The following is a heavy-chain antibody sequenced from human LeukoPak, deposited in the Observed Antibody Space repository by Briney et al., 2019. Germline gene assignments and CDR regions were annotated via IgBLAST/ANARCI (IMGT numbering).Heavy chain of an antibody. J-gene: IGHJ4*02. V-gene: IGHV3-23*01. Sequence: GGSLRLSCAASGFTFSSYAMSWVRQAPGKGLEWVSAISGSGGSTYYADSVKGRFTISRDHSKNTLYLKMNSLRAADTDVYYCAKVQYSSGWYAQRPPPPFDYWGQGTLVTVSS. CDR3: AKVQYSSGWYAQRPPPPFDY. CDR2: ISGSGGST. D-gene: IGHD6-19*01. CDR1: GFTFSSYA.